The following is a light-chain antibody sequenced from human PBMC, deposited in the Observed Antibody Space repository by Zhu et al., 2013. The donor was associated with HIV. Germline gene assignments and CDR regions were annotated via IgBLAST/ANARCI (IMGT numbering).Light chain of an antibody. Sequence: DIQMTQSPSTLSASVGDRVTITCRASQSISSWLAWYQQKPGKAPKLLIYKASSLESGVPSRFSGSGSGTEFTLTISSLQPDDFATYYCQQYKSYSPLTFGGGTKVRS. J-gene: IGKJ4*01. V-gene: IGKV1-5*03. CDR3: QQYKSYSPLT. CDR2: KAS. CDR1: QSISSW.